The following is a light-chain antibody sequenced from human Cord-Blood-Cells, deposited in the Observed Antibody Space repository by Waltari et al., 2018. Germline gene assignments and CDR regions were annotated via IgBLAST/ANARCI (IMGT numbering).Light chain of an antibody. CDR1: RLRSDY. CDR3: NSRDSSGNHVV. CDR2: GKN. Sequence: SSELPQDPAVSVALGQTVRITCQVDRLRSDYASWYQQKPGQAPVLVIYGKNNRPSGSPDRFSGSSSGNTASLTITGAQAEDEADYYCNSRDSSGNHVVFGGGTKLTVL. J-gene: IGLJ2*01. V-gene: IGLV3-19*01.